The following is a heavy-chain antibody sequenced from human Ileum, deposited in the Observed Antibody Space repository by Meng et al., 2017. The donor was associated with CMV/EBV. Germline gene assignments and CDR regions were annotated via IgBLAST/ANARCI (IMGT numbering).Heavy chain of an antibody. D-gene: IGHD6-13*01. CDR2: ISSSSSYI. V-gene: IGHV3-21*01. CDR1: GFTFSSYS. CDR3: AREPSAAGTY. J-gene: IGHJ4*02. Sequence: LSCAASGFTFSSYSMNWVRQAPGKGLEWVSSISSSSSYIYYADSVKGRFTISRDNAKNSLYLQMNSLRAEDTAVYYCAREPSAAGTYWGQGTLVTVSS.